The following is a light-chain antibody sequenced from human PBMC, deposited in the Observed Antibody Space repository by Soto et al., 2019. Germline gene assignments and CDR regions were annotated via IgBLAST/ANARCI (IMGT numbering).Light chain of an antibody. J-gene: IGKJ2*01. CDR1: QSLVPSDGNTY. CDR3: MQGTHWPPYT. Sequence: DVVMTQSPLYLPVTLGQPASIYCRSSQSLVPSDGNTYLNWFHQRPGQSPRRLIYKVSNRDSGVPDRFSGRGSDTDFTLKLSGVEAEDVGVYYCMQGTHWPPYTFGQGTKLEIK. CDR2: KVS. V-gene: IGKV2-30*02.